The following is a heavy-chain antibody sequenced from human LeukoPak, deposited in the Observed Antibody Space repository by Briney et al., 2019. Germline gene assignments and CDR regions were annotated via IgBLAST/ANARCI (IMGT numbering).Heavy chain of an antibody. Sequence: GGSLRLSCAASGFTFSSYGMHWVRQAPGKGLEWVAVISYDGSNKYYADSVKGRFTISRDNSKNTLYLQMNSLRAEDTAVYYCARDRGSSSPVVGRNYYYYGMGVWGQGTTVTVSS. CDR2: ISYDGSNK. J-gene: IGHJ6*02. V-gene: IGHV3-30*03. CDR3: ARDRGSSSPVVGRNYYYYGMGV. D-gene: IGHD6-13*01. CDR1: GFTFSSYG.